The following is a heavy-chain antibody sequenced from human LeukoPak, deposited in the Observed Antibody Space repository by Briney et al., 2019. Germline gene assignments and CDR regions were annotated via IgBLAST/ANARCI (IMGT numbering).Heavy chain of an antibody. D-gene: IGHD3-10*01. CDR1: VGSISSYY. J-gene: IGHJ5*02. CDR2: IYYSGST. V-gene: IGHV4-59*08. CDR3: ASIKMVREYNWFDP. Sequence: SETLSLTCTVSVGSISSYYWSWIRQPPGKGLEWIGYIYYSGSTNYNPSLKSRVTISVDTSKNQFSLKLSSVTAADTAVYYCASIKMVREYNWFDPWGQGTLVTVSS.